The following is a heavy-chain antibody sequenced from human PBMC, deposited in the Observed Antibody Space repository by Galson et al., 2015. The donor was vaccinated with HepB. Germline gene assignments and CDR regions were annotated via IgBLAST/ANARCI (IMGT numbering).Heavy chain of an antibody. CDR2: INPNSGGT. J-gene: IGHJ6*02. V-gene: IGHV1-2*04. CDR1: GYTFTGYY. Sequence: SVKVSCKASGYTFTGYYMHWVRQAPGQGLEWMGWINPNSGGTNYAQKFQGWVTMTRDTSISTAYMELSRLRSNDTAVYYCARVSRQQLHYGMDVWGQGTTVTVSS. D-gene: IGHD6-13*01. CDR3: ARVSRQQLHYGMDV.